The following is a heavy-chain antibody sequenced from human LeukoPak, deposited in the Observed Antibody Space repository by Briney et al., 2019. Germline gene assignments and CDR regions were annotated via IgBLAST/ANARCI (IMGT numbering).Heavy chain of an antibody. V-gene: IGHV4-59*01. J-gene: IGHJ4*02. D-gene: IGHD7-27*01. Sequence: SETLSLTCTVSGGSISSYYWSWIRQPPGKGLEWVGYIYYSGSTNYNPSLKSRVTISVDTSKNQFSLKLSSVTAADTAVYYCARTLTGDYVDYWGQGTLVTVSS. CDR3: ARTLTGDYVDY. CDR1: GGSISSYY. CDR2: IYYSGST.